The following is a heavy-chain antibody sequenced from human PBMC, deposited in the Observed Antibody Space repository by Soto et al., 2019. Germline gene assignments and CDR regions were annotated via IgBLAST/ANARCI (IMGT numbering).Heavy chain of an antibody. CDR2: IYYSGTT. D-gene: IGHD6-19*01. CDR3: ARVQYSSGWHYYYYGLDV. V-gene: IGHV4-28*03. J-gene: IGHJ6*02. CDR1: GYSISSSNW. Sequence: PSETLSLTCAVSGYSISSSNWWGWIRQPPGKGLEWIGYIYYSGTTYYNPSLKSRVTMSVDTSKNQFSLKLSSVTAADTAVYYCARVQYSSGWHYYYYGLDVWGQGTTVTVSS.